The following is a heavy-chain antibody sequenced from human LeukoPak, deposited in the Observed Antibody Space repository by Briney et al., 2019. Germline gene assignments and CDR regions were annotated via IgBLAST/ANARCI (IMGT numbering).Heavy chain of an antibody. V-gene: IGHV3-48*04. CDR1: GFTFNIYS. D-gene: IGHD6-19*01. J-gene: IGHJ4*02. CDR3: ARDKSVAGIFDY. Sequence: PGGSLRLSCAASGFTFNIYSMNWVRQAPGKGLEWVSYISSSSGTIYYADSVKGRFTISRDNAKNSLYLQMNSLRAEDTAVYYCARDKSVAGIFDYWGQGTLVTVSS. CDR2: ISSSSGTI.